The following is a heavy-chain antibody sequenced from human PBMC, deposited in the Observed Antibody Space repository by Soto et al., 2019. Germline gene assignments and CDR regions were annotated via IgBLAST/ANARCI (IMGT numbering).Heavy chain of an antibody. V-gene: IGHV3-30*03. D-gene: IGHD3-9*01. CDR3: ARTRDYDIWFDP. Sequence: GGSLRLSCAASGFTFNSYDMHWVRQAPGKGLEWVAVISYDGSEKYYVDSVKGRFTISRDNAKNSLYLQMNSLRAEDTAVYYCARTRDYDIWFDPWGQGTQVTVSS. J-gene: IGHJ5*02. CDR1: GFTFNSYD. CDR2: ISYDGSEK.